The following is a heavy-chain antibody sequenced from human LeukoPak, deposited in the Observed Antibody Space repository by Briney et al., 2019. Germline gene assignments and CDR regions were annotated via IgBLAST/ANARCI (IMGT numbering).Heavy chain of an antibody. CDR1: GGSISSGGYY. CDR3: ARSTPDITMVRGVIGAFDI. D-gene: IGHD3-10*01. Sequence: PSETLSLTCTVSGGSISSGGYYWSWIRQPPGKGLEWIGYIYHSGSTYYNPSLKSRVTISVDRSKNQFSLKLSSVTAADTAVYYCARSTPDITMVRGVIGAFDIWGQGTMVTVSS. CDR2: IYHSGST. J-gene: IGHJ3*02. V-gene: IGHV4-30-2*01.